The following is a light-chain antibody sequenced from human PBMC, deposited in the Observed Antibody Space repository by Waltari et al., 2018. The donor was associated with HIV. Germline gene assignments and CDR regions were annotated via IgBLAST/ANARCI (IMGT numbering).Light chain of an antibody. Sequence: QSVLTQPPSASGTPGQRVIISCSGYSSTTGGNTVNWYQQFPGTAPRLLIYTNGQRPSGVPDRFSGSKSGTSASLAISGLQPADEADYYCAAWDDSLNRPVFGGGTKVTVL. CDR1: SSTTGGNT. V-gene: IGLV1-44*01. CDR2: TNG. CDR3: AAWDDSLNRPV. J-gene: IGLJ3*02.